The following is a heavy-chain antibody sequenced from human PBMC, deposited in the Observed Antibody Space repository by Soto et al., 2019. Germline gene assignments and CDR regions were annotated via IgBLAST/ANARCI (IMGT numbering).Heavy chain of an antibody. J-gene: IGHJ4*02. CDR1: GGSISSGGYY. CDR2: IYYSGST. Sequence: PSETLSLTCTVSGGSISSGGYYWSWIRQHPGKGLEWIGYIYYSGSTYYNPSLKSRVTISVDTSKNQFSLKLSSVTAADTAVYYRATLSGGWLLSPTNIDYWGQGTLVTVSS. CDR3: ATLSGGWLLSPTNIDY. V-gene: IGHV4-31*03. D-gene: IGHD6-19*01.